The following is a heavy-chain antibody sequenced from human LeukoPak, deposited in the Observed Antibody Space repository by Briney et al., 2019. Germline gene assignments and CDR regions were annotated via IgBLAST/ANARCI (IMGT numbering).Heavy chain of an antibody. D-gene: IGHD6-19*01. J-gene: IGHJ5*02. CDR3: AKLGDSST. CDR2: TYYRSKWYN. V-gene: IGHV6-1*01. CDR1: GDSVSSNSAA. Sequence: SQTLSLTCAISGDSVSSNSAAWSWIRQSPSRGLEWLGRTYYRSKWYNDYAVSVKCRIIINPDTSKNQFSLQLNSVTPEDTAVYYCAKLGDSSTWGQGTLVTVSS.